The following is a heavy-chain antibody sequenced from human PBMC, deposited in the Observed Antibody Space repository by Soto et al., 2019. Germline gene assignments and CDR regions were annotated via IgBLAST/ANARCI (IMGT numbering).Heavy chain of an antibody. CDR2: IYHSGST. D-gene: IGHD1-7*01. Sequence: SETLSLTCAVHDESLSGYYYTWIRQPPGKGLEWIGYIYHSGSTYYNPSLKSRVTISVDTSKNQFSLKLNSVTAADTAVYYCACQPTGTTPTLDYWGQGTLVTVSS. CDR3: ACQPTGTTPTLDY. J-gene: IGHJ4*02. V-gene: IGHV4-59*06. CDR1: DESLSGYY.